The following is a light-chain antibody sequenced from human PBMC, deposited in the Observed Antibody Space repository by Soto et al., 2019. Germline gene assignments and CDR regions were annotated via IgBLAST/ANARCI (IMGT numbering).Light chain of an antibody. CDR3: QQYNNWPPHT. CDR1: QSVSSN. V-gene: IGKV3-15*01. CDR2: GAS. Sequence: EIVITQSPATLSVSPGERATLSCRASQSVSSNLAWYQQKPGQAPRLLIYGASTRATGIPARFSGSGSGTEFTLNISSLQSEDFAVYYGQQYNNWPPHTFGQGTKLEIK. J-gene: IGKJ2*01.